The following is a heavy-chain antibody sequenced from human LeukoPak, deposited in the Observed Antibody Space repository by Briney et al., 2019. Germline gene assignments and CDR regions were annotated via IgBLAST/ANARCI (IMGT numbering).Heavy chain of an antibody. CDR1: GFSFSYYW. J-gene: IGHJ4*02. D-gene: IGHD3-10*01. Sequence: GSLRLSCAASGFSFSYYWMHWVRHVPGKGLVWVSRIDLDGKIVTYAESVKGRFTISRDNAKNMVYLQMNSLRAEDTAIYYCTRGMGDYWGQGTLVTVSS. CDR2: IDLDGKIV. V-gene: IGHV3-74*01. CDR3: TRGMGDY.